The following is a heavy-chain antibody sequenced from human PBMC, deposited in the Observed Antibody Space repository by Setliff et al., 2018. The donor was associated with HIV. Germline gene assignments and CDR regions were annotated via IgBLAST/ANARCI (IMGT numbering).Heavy chain of an antibody. J-gene: IGHJ2*01. CDR3: AREQFDCSGGSCYYPPMYWYLDL. V-gene: IGHV3-48*03. CDR2: ISSSGSTI. CDR1: GFRIGDYA. D-gene: IGHD2-15*01. Sequence: PGGSLRLSCSASGFRIGDYAITWVRQAPGKGLEWVSYISSSGSTIYYADSVKGRFTISRDNAKNSLYLQMNSLRAEDTAVYYCAREQFDCSGGSCYYPPMYWYLDLWGRGTLVTVSS.